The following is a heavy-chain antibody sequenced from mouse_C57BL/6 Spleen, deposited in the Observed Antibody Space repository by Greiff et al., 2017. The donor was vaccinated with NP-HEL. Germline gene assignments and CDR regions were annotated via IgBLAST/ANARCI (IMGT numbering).Heavy chain of an antibody. CDR3: ARGQGAWFAY. CDR1: GYSITSGYY. V-gene: IGHV3-6*01. CDR2: ISYDGSK. J-gene: IGHJ3*01. Sequence: DVKLQESGPGLVKPSQSLSLTCSVTGYSITSGYYWNWIRQFPGNKLEWMGYISYDGSKNYNPSLKNRISITRDTSKNQFFLKLNSVTTEDTATYYCARGQGAWFAYWGQGTLVTVSA.